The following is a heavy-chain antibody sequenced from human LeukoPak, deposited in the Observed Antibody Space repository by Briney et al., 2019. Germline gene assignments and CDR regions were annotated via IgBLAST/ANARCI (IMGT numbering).Heavy chain of an antibody. CDR3: ARSVKGSGSYAYYGMDV. D-gene: IGHD3-10*01. Sequence: PSETLSLTCTVSGGSISTSDNYWGWIRQPPGKGLEWIGNIYYSGSTNHTPSLQSRVTISVDTSKNQFSLKLSSVTAADTAVYYCARSVKGSGSYAYYGMDVWGQGTTVTVSS. CDR1: GGSISTSDNY. J-gene: IGHJ6*02. CDR2: IYYSGST. V-gene: IGHV4-39*01.